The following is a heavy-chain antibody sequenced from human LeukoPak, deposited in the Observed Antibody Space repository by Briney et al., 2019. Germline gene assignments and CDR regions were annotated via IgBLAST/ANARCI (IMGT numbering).Heavy chain of an antibody. CDR3: ARDFYDGFALDY. CDR1: GFTFNTYS. D-gene: IGHD2/OR15-2a*01. CDR2: IFSSSTYK. V-gene: IGHV3-21*01. Sequence: GGSLRLSCAAPGFTFNTYSMNWVRQAPGKGLEWVSFIFSSSTYKYYTDSVKGRFTISRDNAKNSLYLQMNSLRAEDTAVYYCARDFYDGFALDYWGQGTLVTVSS. J-gene: IGHJ4*02.